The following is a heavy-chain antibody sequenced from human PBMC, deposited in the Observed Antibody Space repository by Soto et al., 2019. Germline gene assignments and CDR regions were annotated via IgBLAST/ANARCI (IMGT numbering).Heavy chain of an antibody. CDR1: GYTFSSIG. CDR2: ISPHKDDT. J-gene: IGHJ4*02. Sequence: GASVKVSCKPSGYTFSSIGISWVLQAPGQGLEWMGWISPHKDDTYYAQRLQGRVTMTTDTSTNTAYMELRSLRSDDTAVYFCARDLDGSGSYFTNYWGPGTLVTVS. D-gene: IGHD3-10*01. V-gene: IGHV1-18*01. CDR3: ARDLDGSGSYFTNY.